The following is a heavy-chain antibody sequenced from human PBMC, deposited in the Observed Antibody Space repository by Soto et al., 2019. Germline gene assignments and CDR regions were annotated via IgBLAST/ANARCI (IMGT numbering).Heavy chain of an antibody. Sequence: XSVKVSCKAFGYAFTSYDINWVRQASGQGLEWVGWMNPNSGNTGYAQKFQGRVTMTRNTSISTAYMELSSLRSEDTAVYYCARGPSSRITMVRGVYYYGMDVWGQGTTVTVSS. CDR1: GYAFTSYD. CDR2: MNPNSGNT. CDR3: ARGPSSRITMVRGVYYYGMDV. J-gene: IGHJ6*02. V-gene: IGHV1-8*01. D-gene: IGHD3-10*01.